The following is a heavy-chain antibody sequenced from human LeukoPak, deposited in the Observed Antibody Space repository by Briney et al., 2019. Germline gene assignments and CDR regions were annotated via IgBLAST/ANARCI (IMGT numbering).Heavy chain of an antibody. Sequence: PGGSLRLSCTAPGFTFGDYAMTWVRQAPGKGLEWVGFIRSKAYGGTTEYAASVKGRFTISRDNSKNTMYLQMNNLREEDTAVYYCTRDPILGAPDYFDYWGQGTLVTVSS. CDR3: TRDPILGAPDYFDY. CDR1: GFTFGDYA. V-gene: IGHV3-49*04. J-gene: IGHJ4*02. CDR2: IRSKAYGGTT. D-gene: IGHD1-26*01.